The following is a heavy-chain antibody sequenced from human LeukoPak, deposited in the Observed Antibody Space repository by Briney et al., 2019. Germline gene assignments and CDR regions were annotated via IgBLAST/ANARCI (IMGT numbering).Heavy chain of an antibody. D-gene: IGHD6-25*01. J-gene: IGHJ6*03. CDR1: GFTFDDYA. CDR2: ISWNSGSI. CDR3: AKDISRLPYYYMDV. Sequence: GGSLRLSCAASGFTFDDYAMHWVRQAPGKGLEWVSGISWNSGSIGYADSVKGRFTISRDNAKNSLYLQMNSLRAEDTASYYCAKDISRLPYYYMDVWGKGTTVTVSS. V-gene: IGHV3-9*01.